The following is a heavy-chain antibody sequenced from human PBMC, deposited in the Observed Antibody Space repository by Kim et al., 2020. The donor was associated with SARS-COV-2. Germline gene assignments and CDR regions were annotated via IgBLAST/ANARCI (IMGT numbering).Heavy chain of an antibody. J-gene: IGHJ5*02. D-gene: IGHD3-9*01. CDR2: ISSDGSLT. CDR3: AHFVFDWLLSP. V-gene: IGHV3-74*01. CDR1: GFIFSHYW. Sequence: GGSLRLSCEGSGFIFSHYWMHWVRQAPGKGLEWVSRISSDGSLTGYADSVKGRFTISRDKAKNTLYLQMNSLRAEDTAVYYCAHFVFDWLLSPCGQGTLGTVSS.